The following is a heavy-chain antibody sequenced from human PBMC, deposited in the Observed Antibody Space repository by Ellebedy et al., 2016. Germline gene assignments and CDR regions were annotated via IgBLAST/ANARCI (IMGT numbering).Heavy chain of an antibody. D-gene: IGHD4-17*01. CDR3: ARGDYGEYDAFDI. J-gene: IGHJ3*02. V-gene: IGHV3-74*01. CDR1: GFTFSSYW. Sequence: GGSLRLSCAASGFTFSSYWMHWVRQAPGKGLVWVSRINSDGSSTSYADSVKGRFTISRDNAKNTLYLQMNSLRAEDTAVHYCARGDYGEYDAFDIWGQGTMVTVSS. CDR2: INSDGSST.